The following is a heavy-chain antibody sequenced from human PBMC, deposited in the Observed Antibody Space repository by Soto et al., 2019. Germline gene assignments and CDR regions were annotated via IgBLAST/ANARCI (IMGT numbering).Heavy chain of an antibody. CDR2: IYYSGTT. CDR1: GGSITSYY. D-gene: IGHD5-12*01. V-gene: IGHV4-59*01. CDR3: AIGDGYNWIDY. J-gene: IGHJ4*02. Sequence: QVQLQESGPGLVKPSETLSLTCTVSGGSITSYYWSWIRQPPGKGLEWIGYIYYSGTTRYNPSLKSXXTXSXXTSKNHFSLKLNSVTAADTAVYSCAIGDGYNWIDYWDQGTLVTVSS.